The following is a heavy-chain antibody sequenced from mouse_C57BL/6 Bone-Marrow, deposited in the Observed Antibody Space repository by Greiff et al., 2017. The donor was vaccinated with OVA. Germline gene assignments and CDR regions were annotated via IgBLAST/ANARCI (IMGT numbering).Heavy chain of an antibody. Sequence: QVHVKQPGAELVKPGASVKMSCKASGYTFTSYWITWVKQRPGQGLEWIGDIYPGSGSTNYNEKFKSKATLTVDTSSSTAYMQLSSLTSEDSAVYYCVLSYYYEDAYWGQGTLVTVSA. V-gene: IGHV1-55*01. CDR1: GYTFTSYW. CDR3: VLSYYYEDAY. D-gene: IGHD1-1*01. CDR2: IYPGSGST. J-gene: IGHJ3*01.